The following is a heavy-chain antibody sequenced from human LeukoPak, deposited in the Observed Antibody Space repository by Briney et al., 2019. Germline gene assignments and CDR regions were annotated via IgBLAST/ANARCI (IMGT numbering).Heavy chain of an antibody. V-gene: IGHV3-15*01. J-gene: IGHJ4*02. CDR3: SRNADHDW. D-gene: IGHD1-14*01. CDR2: IKRQTEGWAK. Sequence: PGGSLRLSCAGSGFSFSDAWFNWVRQTPEKGLGWVARIKRQTEGWAKDYAAPVKGRFTISRDDSKSTVYLQMNSLEIEDTAVYFCSRNADHDWWGQGTLVTVSS. CDR1: GFSFSDAW.